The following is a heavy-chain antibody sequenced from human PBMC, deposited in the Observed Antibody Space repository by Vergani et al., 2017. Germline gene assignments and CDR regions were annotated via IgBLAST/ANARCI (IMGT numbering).Heavy chain of an antibody. Sequence: VQLPESGPGLVKPSETLSLTCTVSGGSVSSGSYYWSWIRQPAGKGLEWIGYIYYSGSTNYNPSLKSRVTISVDTSKNQFSLKLSSVTAADTAVYYCAREAHPDSSGYYYGAFDIWGQGTMVTVSS. CDR3: AREAHPDSSGYYYGAFDI. CDR2: IYYSGST. CDR1: GGSVSSGSYY. V-gene: IGHV4-61*10. J-gene: IGHJ3*02. D-gene: IGHD3-22*01.